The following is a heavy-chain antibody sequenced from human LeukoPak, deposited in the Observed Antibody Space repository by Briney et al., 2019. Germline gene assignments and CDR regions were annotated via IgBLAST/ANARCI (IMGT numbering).Heavy chain of an antibody. V-gene: IGHV3-23*01. CDR1: GFTFSSYA. D-gene: IGHD3-3*01. CDR3: AKEKRFLEWLSPLDY. CDR2: ISGSGGST. J-gene: IGHJ4*02. Sequence: GGSLRLSCAASGFTFSSYAMSWVRQAPGKGLEWVSAISGSGGSTYYADSVKGRFTISRDNSKNTPYLQMNSLRAEDTAVYYCAKEKRFLEWLSPLDYWGQGTLVTVSS.